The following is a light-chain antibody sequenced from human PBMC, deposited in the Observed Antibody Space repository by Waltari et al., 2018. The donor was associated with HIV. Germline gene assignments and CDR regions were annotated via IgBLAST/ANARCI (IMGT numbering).Light chain of an antibody. J-gene: IGKJ4*01. V-gene: IGKV3-11*01. CDR1: QSVSIY. Sequence: EIVLTQSPATLSLSPGERAILSCRASQSVSIYLAWYQQKPGQAPRLLIYDASNRATGIPARFSGSGSGTDFTLTISSLEPEDFAVYCCQQRSNWPPRLTFGGGTKVEIK. CDR2: DAS. CDR3: QQRSNWPPRLT.